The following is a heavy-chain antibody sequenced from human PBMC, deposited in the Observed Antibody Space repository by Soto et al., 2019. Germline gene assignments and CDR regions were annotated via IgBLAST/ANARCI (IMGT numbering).Heavy chain of an antibody. J-gene: IGHJ4*02. D-gene: IGHD3-10*01. CDR3: VKDTGAAVGFDY. Sequence: QVHLVESGGGVVQPGRSLRLSCAASGFTFSNNGMHWVRQAPGKGLEWMGVISYEGSEKYYAGSVKGRFTISRDNSKNTLYLQMDTLRAEDTAIYYCVKDTGAAVGFDYWGQGILVTVSS. V-gene: IGHV3-30*18. CDR2: ISYEGSEK. CDR1: GFTFSNNG.